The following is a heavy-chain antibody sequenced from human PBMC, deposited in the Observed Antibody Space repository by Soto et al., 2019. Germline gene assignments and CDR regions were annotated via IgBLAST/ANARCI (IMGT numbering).Heavy chain of an antibody. D-gene: IGHD1-26*01. V-gene: IGHV3-30*18. Sequence: QVQLVESGGGVVQPGRSLRLSCAASGFTFSSYGMHWVRQAPGKGLEWVAVISYDGSNKYYADSVKGRFTISRDNSKNTLYLQMNILRAEDTAVYYCAKVPPIVGATRDYGMDVWGQGTTVTVSS. J-gene: IGHJ6*02. CDR1: GFTFSSYG. CDR2: ISYDGSNK. CDR3: AKVPPIVGATRDYGMDV.